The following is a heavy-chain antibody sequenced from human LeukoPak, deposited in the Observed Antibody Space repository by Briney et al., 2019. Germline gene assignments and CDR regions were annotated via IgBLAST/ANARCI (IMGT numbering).Heavy chain of an antibody. D-gene: IGHD5-18*01. Sequence: SETLSLTCAVYGGSFSGYYWSWIRQPPGKGLEWIGEINHSGSTNYNPSLKSRVTISVDTSKNQFSLKLSSVTAADTAVYYCASALRGYSYGRSFDYWGQGTLVTVSS. CDR3: ASALRGYSYGRSFDY. CDR1: GGSFSGYY. CDR2: INHSGST. J-gene: IGHJ4*02. V-gene: IGHV4-34*01.